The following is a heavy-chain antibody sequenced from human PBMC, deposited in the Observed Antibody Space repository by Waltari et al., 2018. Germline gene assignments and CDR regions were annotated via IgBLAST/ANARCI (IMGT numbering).Heavy chain of an antibody. J-gene: IGHJ6*03. CDR2: ISSSSSTI. Sequence: EVQLVESGGGLVQPGGSLRLSCAASGFTFSSYSMNWVRQAPGKGLEWVSYISSSSSTIYYADSVKGRLTISRDNAKNSRYLQMNSLRAEDTAVYYCAREGSSSWSPYYYYYMDVWGKGTTVTISS. CDR1: GFTFSSYS. CDR3: AREGSSSWSPYYYYYMDV. V-gene: IGHV3-48*04. D-gene: IGHD6-13*01.